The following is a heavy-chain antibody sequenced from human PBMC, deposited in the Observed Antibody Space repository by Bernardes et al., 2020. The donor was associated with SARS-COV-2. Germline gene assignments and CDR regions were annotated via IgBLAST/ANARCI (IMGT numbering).Heavy chain of an antibody. V-gene: IGHV4-34*01. J-gene: IGHJ6*03. CDR3: ARGKPVKYYYGSGSYYNRGDYYYYYYMDV. D-gene: IGHD3-10*01. CDR1: GGSFSGYY. CDR2: INHSGST. Sequence: SETLSLTCAVYGGSFSGYYWSWIRQPPGKGLEWIGEINHSGSTNYNPSLKSRVTISVDTSKNQFSLKLSSVTAADTAVYYCARGKPVKYYYGSGSYYNRGDYYYYYYMDVWGKGTTVTVSS.